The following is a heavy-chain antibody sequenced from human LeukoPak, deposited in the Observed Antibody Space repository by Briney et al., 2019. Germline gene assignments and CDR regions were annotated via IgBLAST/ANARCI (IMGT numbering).Heavy chain of an antibody. V-gene: IGHV3-33*01. J-gene: IGHJ3*01. D-gene: IGHD3-22*01. CDR1: GFTFSTYG. Sequence: PGGSLRLSCAASGFTFSTYGMHWVRQAPGKGLEWVAVIWYDGSNKYYVDSVKGRFTISRDNSKNTLYLQMNSLRAEDTAVYYCARAQDYDNRGFVDGFDVWGQGTMVTVSS. CDR3: ARAQDYDNRGFVDGFDV. CDR2: IWYDGSNK.